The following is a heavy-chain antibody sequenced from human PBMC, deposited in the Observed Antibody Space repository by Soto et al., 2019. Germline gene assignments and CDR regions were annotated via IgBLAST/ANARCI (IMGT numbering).Heavy chain of an antibody. D-gene: IGHD6-13*01. Sequence: EVQLLESGGGLVQPGGSLRLSCAASGFTFTSYAMSWVRQAPGKGLEWVSVISGSGGSTYYADSVKGRFTISRDNSKNTLFLQMNSLRAEDTAVYYCAKGQSNAAAVRTVFDCWGQGTLVTVSS. CDR2: ISGSGGST. V-gene: IGHV3-23*01. CDR3: AKGQSNAAAVRTVFDC. CDR1: GFTFTSYA. J-gene: IGHJ4*02.